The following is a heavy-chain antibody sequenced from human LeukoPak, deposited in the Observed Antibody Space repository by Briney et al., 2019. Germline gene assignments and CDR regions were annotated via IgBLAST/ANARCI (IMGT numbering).Heavy chain of an antibody. CDR3: AKHDYGDYSGRGYFDY. CDR1: GFTFSSYG. D-gene: IGHD4-17*01. CDR2: ISDSGGST. V-gene: IGHV3-23*01. Sequence: GGTLRLSCAASGFTFSSYGMSWVRQAPGKGLEWVSSISDSGGSTYYADSVKGRFTISRDNSKNTLYLQMNSLRAEDTAVYYCAKHDYGDYSGRGYFDYWGQGTLVTVSS. J-gene: IGHJ4*02.